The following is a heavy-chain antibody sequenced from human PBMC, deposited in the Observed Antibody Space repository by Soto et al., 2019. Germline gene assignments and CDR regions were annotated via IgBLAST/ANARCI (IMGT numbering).Heavy chain of an antibody. D-gene: IGHD3-22*01. CDR3: ARKEGSDTSGYPTTNYYGMEV. V-gene: IGHV3-33*01. CDR1: GFTFSSYG. CDR2: IWYDGNNK. J-gene: IGHJ6*02. Sequence: QVQLVESGGGVVQPGRSLRLSCAASGFTFSSYGMHWVRQAPGKGLEWVTFIWYDGNNKYYADSVKGRFTISRDNSKNTLYLQMNSLRAEDTAVYYCARKEGSDTSGYPTTNYYGMEVWGQGTTVTVSS.